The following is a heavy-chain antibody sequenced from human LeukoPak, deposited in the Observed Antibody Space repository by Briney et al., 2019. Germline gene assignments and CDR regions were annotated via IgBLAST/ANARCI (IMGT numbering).Heavy chain of an antibody. D-gene: IGHD3-22*01. CDR1: GFPFTNAW. J-gene: IGHJ5*02. V-gene: IGHV3-15*01. CDR2: IKRKSDGGTT. Sequence: GESLILSCVASGFPFTNAWMSWVRQAPGKGLEWVGRIKRKSDGGTTDYAAPVKGRFTISRDDSKNTLYLQMNSLKTEDTAVYYCTSGAMLVSWGQGTLVTVSS. CDR3: TSGAMLVS.